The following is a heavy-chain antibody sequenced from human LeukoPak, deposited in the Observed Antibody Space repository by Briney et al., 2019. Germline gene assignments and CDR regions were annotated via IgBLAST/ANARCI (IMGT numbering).Heavy chain of an antibody. V-gene: IGHV1-69*04. CDR3: ARVRYCSSTSCYADFDY. D-gene: IGHD2-2*01. J-gene: IGHJ4*02. CDR2: IIPILGIA. CDR1: GGTFSSSA. Sequence: SVKVSCKASGGTFSSSAISWVRQAPGQGLEWMGRIIPILGIANYAQKFQGRVTITADKSTSTAYMELSSLRSEDTAVYYCARVRYCSSTSCYADFDYWGQGTLVTVSS.